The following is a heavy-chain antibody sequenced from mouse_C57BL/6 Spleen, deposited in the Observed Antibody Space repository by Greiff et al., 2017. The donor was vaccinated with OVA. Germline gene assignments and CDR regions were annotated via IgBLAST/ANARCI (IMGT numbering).Heavy chain of an antibody. V-gene: IGHV10-1*01. CDR2: IRSKSNNYAT. D-gene: IGHD2-10*02. Sequence: EVHLVESGGGLVQPKGSLKLSCAASGFSFNTYAMNWVRQAPGKGLEWVARIRSKSNNYATYYADSVKDRFTISRDDSESMLYLQMNNLKTEDTAMYYCVVWYHYAMDYWGQGTSVTVSS. CDR3: VVWYHYAMDY. CDR1: GFSFNTYA. J-gene: IGHJ4*01.